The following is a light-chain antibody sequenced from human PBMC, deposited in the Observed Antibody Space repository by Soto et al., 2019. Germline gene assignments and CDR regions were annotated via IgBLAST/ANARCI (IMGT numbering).Light chain of an antibody. CDR2: AAS. CDR1: QSISSY. Sequence: DIQMTQSPSSLSASVGDRVTITCRASQSISSYLNWYQQKPGKAPKLLIYAASSLQSGVPSRFSGSGSGTDFTLNISSLQPEDFATYYCQQSYSTPYTFGQGTKLEIK. V-gene: IGKV1-39*01. J-gene: IGKJ2*01. CDR3: QQSYSTPYT.